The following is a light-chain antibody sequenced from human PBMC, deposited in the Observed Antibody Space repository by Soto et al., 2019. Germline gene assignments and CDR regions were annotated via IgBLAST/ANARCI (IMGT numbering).Light chain of an antibody. J-gene: IGKJ1*01. CDR2: GAS. CDR1: QSVSSSY. Sequence: EIVLTQSPGTLSLSPGQRATLSCRASQSVSSSYLAWYQQKPGQAPRLLIYGASSRATGIPDRFSGSGSGTDFTLTISRLEPEDVAVYYCQQYHSSPVTLGQGTKVDIK. CDR3: QQYHSSPVT. V-gene: IGKV3-20*01.